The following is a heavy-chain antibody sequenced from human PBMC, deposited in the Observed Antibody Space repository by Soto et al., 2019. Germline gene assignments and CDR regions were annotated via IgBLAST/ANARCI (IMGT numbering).Heavy chain of an antibody. J-gene: IGHJ5*02. V-gene: IGHV3-23*01. D-gene: IGHD3-10*01. CDR1: GFCFTSHA. CDR3: AKDPYFGSETYPNWFDP. CDR2: ISGNGGSA. Sequence: GSLRRSSAPSGFCFTSHAMSWVRHAPGRVLEWVSSISGNGGSAYYADSVQGRFIISSDNSNNTLYLQMNRLRAEETAVYYCAKDPYFGSETYPNWFDPWGQGALVTVSS.